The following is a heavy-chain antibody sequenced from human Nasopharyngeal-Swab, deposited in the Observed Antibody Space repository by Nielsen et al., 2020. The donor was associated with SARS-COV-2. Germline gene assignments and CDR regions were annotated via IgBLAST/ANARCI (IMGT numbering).Heavy chain of an antibody. Sequence: GGSLRLSCAASGFTFSGSAMHWVRQASGKGLEWVGRIRSKANSYATAYAASVKGRFTISRDDSKNTAYLQMNSLKTEDTAVYYCAKDQGALYCSGGSCYSGPQSNYYYGMDVWGQGTTVTVSS. V-gene: IGHV3-73*01. CDR3: AKDQGALYCSGGSCYSGPQSNYYYGMDV. D-gene: IGHD2-15*01. J-gene: IGHJ6*02. CDR1: GFTFSGSA. CDR2: IRSKANSYAT.